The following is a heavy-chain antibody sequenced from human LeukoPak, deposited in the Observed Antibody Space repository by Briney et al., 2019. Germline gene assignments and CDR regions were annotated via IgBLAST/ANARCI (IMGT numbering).Heavy chain of an antibody. V-gene: IGHV4-59*01. J-gene: IGHJ4*02. Sequence: PSETLSLTCTVSGGSISSYYWSWIRQPPGKGLEWIGYIYYSGSTNYNPSLKSRVTISVDTSKNQFSLKLSSVTAADTAVYYCARAKNDYGDCVFDYWGQGTLVTVSS. CDR1: GGSISSYY. D-gene: IGHD4-17*01. CDR3: ARAKNDYGDCVFDY. CDR2: IYYSGST.